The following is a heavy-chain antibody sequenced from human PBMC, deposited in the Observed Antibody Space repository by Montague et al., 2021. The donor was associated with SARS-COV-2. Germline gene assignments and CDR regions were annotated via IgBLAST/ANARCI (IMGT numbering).Heavy chain of an antibody. Sequence: SETLSLTCVVYGGSFSGYYWTWIRPSPGKGLEWIAEINHSGTTNYNFNPSLRSRVTISVDTSKSQFSLKLSSVTAADTGVYYCARWDPQTLTLIGLRGKSASDYWGQGTLVTVSS. J-gene: IGHJ4*02. CDR3: ARWDPQTLTLIGLRGKSASDY. D-gene: IGHD4-23*01. CDR2: INHSGTT. V-gene: IGHV4-34*01. CDR1: GGSFSGYY.